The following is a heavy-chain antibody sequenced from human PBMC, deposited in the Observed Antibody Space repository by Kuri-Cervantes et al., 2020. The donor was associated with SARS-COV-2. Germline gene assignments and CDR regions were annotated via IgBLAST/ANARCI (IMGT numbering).Heavy chain of an antibody. CDR2: SNPDGSYT. D-gene: IGHD1-1*01. J-gene: IGHJ4*02. Sequence: LTCAASGFTFSGHWIHWVRQAPGKGLVWVSRSNPDGSYTNNAESVKGRFTLSRDNAKNMLFLQMNSLRAEDTAVYYCVRDGDHWNFDYWGQGTLVTVSS. CDR3: VRDGDHWNFDY. CDR1: GFTFSGHW. V-gene: IGHV3-74*01.